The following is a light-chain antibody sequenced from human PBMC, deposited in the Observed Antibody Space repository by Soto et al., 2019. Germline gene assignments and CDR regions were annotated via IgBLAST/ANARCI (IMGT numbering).Light chain of an antibody. CDR2: GSS. V-gene: IGKV3-20*01. J-gene: IGKJ1*01. Sequence: EIVLTQSPGTLSLSPGERATLSCRASQSVSSNYLAWYLQKPGQAPRLLIYGSSSRATGIPDRFSGSGSGTDFTLTISRLELEDFAVYYCQRYGSSPGTFGQGTKLEIE. CDR1: QSVSSNY. CDR3: QRYGSSPGT.